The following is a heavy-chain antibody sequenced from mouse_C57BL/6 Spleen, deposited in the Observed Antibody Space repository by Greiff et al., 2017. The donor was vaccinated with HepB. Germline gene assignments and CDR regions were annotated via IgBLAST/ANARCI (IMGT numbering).Heavy chain of an antibody. CDR2: ISDGGSYT. V-gene: IGHV5-4*01. Sequence: EVQVVESGGGLVKPGGSLKLSCAASGFTFSSYAMSWVRQTPEKRLEWVATISDGGSYTYYPDNVKGRFTISRDNAKNNLYLQMSHLKSEDTAMYYCARDHYGTRWGFAYWGQGTLVTVSA. CDR1: GFTFSSYA. CDR3: ARDHYGTRWGFAY. J-gene: IGHJ3*01. D-gene: IGHD1-1*01.